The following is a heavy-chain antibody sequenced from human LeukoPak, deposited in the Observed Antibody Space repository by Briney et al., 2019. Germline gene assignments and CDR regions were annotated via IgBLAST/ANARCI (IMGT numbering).Heavy chain of an antibody. Sequence: ASVKVSCKASGDTFTSYDINWVRQATGHGLESMGWMNPNSGNTGYAQKFQGRVTMTRNWSISTAYMELSRLRSDDTAVYYCARDRHRRHYYDSSLHPPLDYWGQGTLVTVSS. D-gene: IGHD3-22*01. CDR1: GDTFTSYD. CDR3: ARDRHRRHYYDSSLHPPLDY. CDR2: MNPNSGNT. V-gene: IGHV1-8*02. J-gene: IGHJ4*02.